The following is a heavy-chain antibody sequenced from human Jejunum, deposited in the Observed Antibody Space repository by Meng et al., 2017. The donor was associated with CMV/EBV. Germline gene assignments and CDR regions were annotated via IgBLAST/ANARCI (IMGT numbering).Heavy chain of an antibody. J-gene: IGHJ4*03. CDR3: IWHTTPSCYFDL. Sequence: SGVTFRDAWMSWVRQAPGKGLEWVGRLKINTDAGTIDYAAPVKGRFTISRDISKNTLYLQMHSLKSEDTAMYYCIWHTTPSCYFDLWGPGTLVTVSS. D-gene: IGHD2-15*01. V-gene: IGHV3-15*01. CDR2: LKINTDAGTI. CDR1: GVTFRDAW.